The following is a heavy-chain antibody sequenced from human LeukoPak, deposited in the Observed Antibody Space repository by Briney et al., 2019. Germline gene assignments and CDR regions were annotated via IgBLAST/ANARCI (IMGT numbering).Heavy chain of an antibody. D-gene: IGHD3-10*01. V-gene: IGHV3-23*01. J-gene: IGHJ4*02. Sequence: GGSLRLSCAASGFTFSRYAMSWVRQAPGEGLEWVSAISGSGGSTYYADSVKGRFTISRDNSKNTLYLQMNSLSAEDTAVYYSAKDTGYYGSGSPYYFDYWGQGTLVTVST. CDR3: AKDTGYYGSGSPYYFDY. CDR1: GFTFSRYA. CDR2: ISGSGGST.